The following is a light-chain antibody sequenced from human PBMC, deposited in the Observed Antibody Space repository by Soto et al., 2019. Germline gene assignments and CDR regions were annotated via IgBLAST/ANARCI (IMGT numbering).Light chain of an antibody. CDR1: QSVSSSY. J-gene: IGKJ3*01. V-gene: IGKV3-20*01. Sequence: EIVLTQSPGTLSLSPGERATLSCRASQSVSSSYLAWYQQKPGQAPRLLIYGASSRATGIPDRFSGSGSGTAFTLTISRLEPEDFAVYYCQQYDGYPLFTVGTGTKVDIK. CDR3: QQYDGYPLFT. CDR2: GAS.